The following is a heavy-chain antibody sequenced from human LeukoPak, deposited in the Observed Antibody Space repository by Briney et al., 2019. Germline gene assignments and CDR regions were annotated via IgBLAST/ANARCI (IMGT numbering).Heavy chain of an antibody. Sequence: TGGSLRLSCAASGFTFSSYSMNWVRQAPGKGLEWVSSISSSSSYIYYADSVKGRFTISRDNAKNSLYLQMNSLRAEDTAVYYCARAENWKDAFDIWGQGTMVTVSS. J-gene: IGHJ3*02. CDR2: ISSSSSYI. D-gene: IGHD1-1*01. V-gene: IGHV3-21*01. CDR3: ARAENWKDAFDI. CDR1: GFTFSSYS.